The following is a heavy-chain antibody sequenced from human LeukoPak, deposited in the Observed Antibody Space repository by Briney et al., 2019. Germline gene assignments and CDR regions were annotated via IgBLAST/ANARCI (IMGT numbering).Heavy chain of an antibody. J-gene: IGHJ6*03. CDR2: IIPIFGTA. CDR3: ARGPRYYDILTGYYDYYYYYMDV. V-gene: IGHV1-69*05. Sequence: SVKVSCKASGGTFSSYAISRVRQAPGQGLEWMGGIIPIFGTANYAQKFQGRVTITTDESTSTAYMELSSLRSEDTAVYYCARGPRYYDILTGYYDYYYYYMDVWGKGTTVTVSS. CDR1: GGTFSSYA. D-gene: IGHD3-9*01.